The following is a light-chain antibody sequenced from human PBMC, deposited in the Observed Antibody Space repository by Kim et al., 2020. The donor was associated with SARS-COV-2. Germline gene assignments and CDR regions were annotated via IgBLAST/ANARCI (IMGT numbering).Light chain of an antibody. CDR1: QTVTRSW. CDR2: GAS. V-gene: IGKV3-20*01. CDR3: QQYDSSPYT. J-gene: IGKJ2*01. Sequence: SPGERATLACRAGQTVTRSWLAWYQQKPGQAPRLLIYGASSRATGIPDRFSGSGSGTDFSLTISRLEPEDFAVYYCQQYDSSPYTFGQGTKLEI.